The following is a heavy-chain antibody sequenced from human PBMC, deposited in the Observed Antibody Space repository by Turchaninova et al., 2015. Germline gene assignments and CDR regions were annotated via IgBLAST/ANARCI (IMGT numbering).Heavy chain of an antibody. CDR3: ARVRGNYFMDY. D-gene: IGHD3-10*01. V-gene: IGHV3-48*02. Sequence: VESGGDLVQPGGSLRLSCAASGFTFSSYNINWVRQAPGKGLEWVSFISSGSSTIIYADSVKGRFTVSRDNAKNSLYLQRNSLRDDDTAVYYCARVRGNYFMDYWGQGTLVTVSS. CDR1: GFTFSSYN. CDR2: ISSGSSTI. J-gene: IGHJ4*02.